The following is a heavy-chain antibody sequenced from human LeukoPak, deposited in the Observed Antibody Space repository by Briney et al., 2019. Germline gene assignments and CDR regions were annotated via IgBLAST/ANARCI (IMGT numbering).Heavy chain of an antibody. D-gene: IGHD1-26*01. CDR3: ASARVGARNDY. Sequence: GASVKVSCKASRYTFTGYYMHWVRQAPGQGPEWMGWINPKSGGTNDAQNFQGRITMNRDTSISTAYMELSGLRYDDMAVYHGASARVGARNDYWGQGTLVTVSS. J-gene: IGHJ4*02. CDR2: INPKSGGT. V-gene: IGHV1-2*02. CDR1: RYTFTGYY.